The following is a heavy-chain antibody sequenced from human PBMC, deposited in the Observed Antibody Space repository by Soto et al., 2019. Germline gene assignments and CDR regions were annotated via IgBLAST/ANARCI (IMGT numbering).Heavy chain of an antibody. V-gene: IGHV4-39*01. D-gene: IGHD3-10*01. CDR2: IYCSGST. CDR3: AGPAPTMVTNGFDP. J-gene: IGHJ5*02. Sequence: SETLSLTCTVSGGSISSSSYYWGWIRQPPGKGLEWIGSIYCSGSTYYNPSLKSRVTISVDTSKNQFSLKLSSVTAADTTEYYGAGPAPTMVTNGFDPGGQGPWATAS. CDR1: GGSISSSSYY.